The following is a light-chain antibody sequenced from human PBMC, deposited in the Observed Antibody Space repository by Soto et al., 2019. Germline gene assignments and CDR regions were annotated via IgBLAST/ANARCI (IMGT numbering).Light chain of an antibody. CDR2: GAS. CDR1: QSVSSN. CDR3: QQYNNWPPRVT. J-gene: IGKJ3*01. Sequence: EIVMTQSPATLSVSPGERATLSCRASQSVSSNLAWYPQNPGQAPRRLIYGASTRATGIPARFSGSGSGTEFTLTISSLQSEDFAVYYYQQYNNWPPRVTFGPGTKVDIK. V-gene: IGKV3-15*01.